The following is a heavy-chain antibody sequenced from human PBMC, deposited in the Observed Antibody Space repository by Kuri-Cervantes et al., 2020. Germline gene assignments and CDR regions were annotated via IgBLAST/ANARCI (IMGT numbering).Heavy chain of an antibody. CDR3: AVSVAGRFDS. CDR1: GFTFSSYG. Sequence: GGSLRLSCAASGFTFSSYGMHWVRQAPGKGLEWVAVISYDGSNKYYADSVKGRFTISRDNAKGSLYMQMYSLRDDDTAVYYCAVSVAGRFDSWGQGTLVTVSS. J-gene: IGHJ4*02. CDR2: ISYDGSNK. V-gene: IGHV3-30*03. D-gene: IGHD6-19*01.